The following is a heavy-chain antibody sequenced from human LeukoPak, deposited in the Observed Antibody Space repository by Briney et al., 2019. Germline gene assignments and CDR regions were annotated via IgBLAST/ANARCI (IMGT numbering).Heavy chain of an antibody. CDR1: GFTFCSYA. J-gene: IGHJ4*02. CDR3: ARDLKDVVVPAAIHY. Sequence: GGSLRLSCAASGFTFCSYAIHWVRQAPGKGLEYVSAISSNGGSTYYANSVKGRFTISRDNSKNTLYLQMGSLRAEDMAVYYCARDLKDVVVPAAIHYWGQGTLVTVSS. V-gene: IGHV3-64*01. CDR2: ISSNGGST. D-gene: IGHD2-2*01.